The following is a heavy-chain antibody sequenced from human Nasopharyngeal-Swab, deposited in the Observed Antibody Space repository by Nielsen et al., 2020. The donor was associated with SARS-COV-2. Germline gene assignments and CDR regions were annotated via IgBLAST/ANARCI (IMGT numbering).Heavy chain of an antibody. J-gene: IGHJ5*02. V-gene: IGHV1-2*04. CDR1: GYTFTGYY. CDR2: INPNSGGT. CDR3: ARGVNWGSLDWFDP. D-gene: IGHD7-27*01. Sequence: VKVSCKASGYTFTGYYMHWVRQAPGQGLEWMGWINPNSGGTNYAQKFQGWVTMTRDTSISTAYMELSRLRSDDTAAYYCARGVNWGSLDWFDPWGQGTLVTVSS.